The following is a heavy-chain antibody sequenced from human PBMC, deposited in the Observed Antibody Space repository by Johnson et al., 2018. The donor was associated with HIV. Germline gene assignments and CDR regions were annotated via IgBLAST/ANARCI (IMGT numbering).Heavy chain of an antibody. CDR3: ARAGWLQSRVDAFDI. J-gene: IGHJ3*02. CDR1: GFTVSSNY. V-gene: IGHV3-7*03. CDR2: IKKDGSEK. D-gene: IGHD5-24*01. Sequence: VQLVESGGGLIQPGGSLRLSCAASGFTVSSNYISWVRQAPGMGLAWVANIKKDGSEKNYVDSVKGRFTISRDNAKKSLYLQMNSLRVDDTAVYYCARAGWLQSRVDAFDIWAKGQWSPSIQ.